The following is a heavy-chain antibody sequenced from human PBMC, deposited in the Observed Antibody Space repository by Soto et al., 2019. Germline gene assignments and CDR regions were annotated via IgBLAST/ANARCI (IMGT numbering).Heavy chain of an antibody. CDR1: GFIFSSYG. D-gene: IGHD1-1*01. V-gene: IGHV3-30*18. CDR2: ISYDGSNK. J-gene: IGHJ6*02. Sequence: QVQLVESGGGVVQPGRSLRLSCAASGFIFSSYGMYWVRQAPGKGLEWVAVISYDGSNKYYADSVKGRFTISRDNSKNPLYVQMNSLRAEDTAVYYCAKVGGRATGTSYFSYGMDVWGQGTTVTVS. CDR3: AKVGGRATGTSYFSYGMDV.